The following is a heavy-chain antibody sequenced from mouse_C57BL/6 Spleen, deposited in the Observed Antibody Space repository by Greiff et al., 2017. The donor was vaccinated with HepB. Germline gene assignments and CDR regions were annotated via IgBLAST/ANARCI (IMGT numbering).Heavy chain of an antibody. Sequence: EVKLVESGGGLVQPGGSLSLSCAASGFTFTDYYMSWVRQPPGKALEWLGFIRNKAKGYTTEYSASVKGRFTISRDNSQSILYLQMNALIAEDSATCYGARWPTYYAMGYWGQGTSVTVSS. V-gene: IGHV7-3*01. CDR3: ARWPTYYAMGY. J-gene: IGHJ4*01. D-gene: IGHD1-1*01. CDR2: IRNKAKGYTT. CDR1: GFTFTDYY.